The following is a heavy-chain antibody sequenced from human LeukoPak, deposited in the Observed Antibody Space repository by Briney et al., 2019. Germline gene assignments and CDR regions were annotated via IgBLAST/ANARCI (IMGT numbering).Heavy chain of an antibody. CDR3: ARVKFDY. J-gene: IGHJ4*02. CDR2: IRYDGSNK. Sequence: GGSLRLSCVASGFTFSSYGMHWVRQAPGKGLEWVAFIRYDGSNKNYADSVKGRFSISRDNAKNTLYLQMNSLRAEDTAVYYCARVKFDYWGQGTLVTVSS. CDR1: GFTFSSYG. V-gene: IGHV3-30*02.